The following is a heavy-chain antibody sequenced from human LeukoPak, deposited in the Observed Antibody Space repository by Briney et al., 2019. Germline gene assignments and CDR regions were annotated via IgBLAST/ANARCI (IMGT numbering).Heavy chain of an antibody. CDR2: ISGSGGST. Sequence: PGGSLRLSCAASGFTFSSYAMSWVRQAPGKGLEWVPAISGSGGSTYYADSVKGRFTISRDNSKNALYLQMNSLRAEDTAVYYCAAHLITMVRGVITLYYFDYWGQGTLVTVSS. J-gene: IGHJ4*02. V-gene: IGHV3-23*01. D-gene: IGHD3-10*01. CDR3: AAHLITMVRGVITLYYFDY. CDR1: GFTFSSYA.